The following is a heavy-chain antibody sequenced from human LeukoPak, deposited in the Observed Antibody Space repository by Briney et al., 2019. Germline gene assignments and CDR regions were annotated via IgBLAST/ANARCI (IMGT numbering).Heavy chain of an antibody. D-gene: IGHD3-22*01. CDR3: ARDTYYYDSSGYYFEN. CDR2: INWNGGST. J-gene: IGHJ4*02. V-gene: IGHV3-20*04. CDR1: GFTFDDYV. Sequence: GGSLRLSGAASGFTFDDYVMSWVRQAPGKGLEWVAVINWNGGSTVYAESVKGGFTISRDNAKNSLYLQMNSLRAEDTALYYCARDTYYYDSSGYYFENWGQGTLVTVSS.